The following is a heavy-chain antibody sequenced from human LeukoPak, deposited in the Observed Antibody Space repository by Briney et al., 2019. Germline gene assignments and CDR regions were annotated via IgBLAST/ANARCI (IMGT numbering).Heavy chain of an antibody. Sequence: SETLSLTCTVSGGSISSYYWSWIRQPAGKGLEWIGRIHSSGSTDYNPSLKSRVSMSVETSKNQVSLKLSSVTAADTAVYYCARGLGDSGSYQVLWYWGQGTLVTVSS. CDR2: IHSSGST. CDR3: ARGLGDSGSYQVLWY. D-gene: IGHD3-10*01. V-gene: IGHV4-4*07. CDR1: GGSISSYY. J-gene: IGHJ4*02.